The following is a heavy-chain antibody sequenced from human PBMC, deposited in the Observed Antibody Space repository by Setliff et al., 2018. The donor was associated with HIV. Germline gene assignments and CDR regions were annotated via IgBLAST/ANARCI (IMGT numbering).Heavy chain of an antibody. CDR2: INVNSGGT. J-gene: IGHJ4*02. CDR3: AREGSPIYYFDY. V-gene: IGHV1-2*02. CDR1: GYTFTGYY. Sequence: ASVKVSCKASGYTFTGYYMHWVRQAPGQGLEWMGWINVNSGGTKYAQKFQGRVTMTRDTSISTAYMEVSSLRSDDTAVYYCAREGSPIYYFDYWSQGTLGTVS. D-gene: IGHD3-10*01.